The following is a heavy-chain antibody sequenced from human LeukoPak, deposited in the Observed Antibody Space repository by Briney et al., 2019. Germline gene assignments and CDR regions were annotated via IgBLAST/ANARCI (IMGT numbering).Heavy chain of an antibody. V-gene: IGHV3-30*18. CDR3: AKPSSDYYYGWFDP. D-gene: IGHD3-22*01. CDR2: ISSDGRIK. J-gene: IGHJ5*02. Sequence: GGSLRLSCAASGFTFSSYEMNWVRQAPGKGLEWVAFISSDGRIKYYADSVKGRFTISRDNPKNTLYLQMNSLRAEDTAVYYCAKPSSDYYYGWFDPWGQGTLVTVSS. CDR1: GFTFSSYE.